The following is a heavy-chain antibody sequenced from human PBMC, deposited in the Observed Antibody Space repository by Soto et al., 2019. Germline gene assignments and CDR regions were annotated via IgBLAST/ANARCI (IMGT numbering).Heavy chain of an antibody. CDR3: ARMSGRRNDFDV. J-gene: IGHJ3*01. D-gene: IGHD1-1*01. CDR1: NYLFGAYG. Sequence: QVQLVQSGAEVKNPGASVKVSCKAPNYLFGAYGMSWVRQAPGQGLEWMGWIPPYNGNTYYAEKLQDRVAMTADKSTTTVYMEVRSLTSHDTAVYYCARMSGRRNDFDVWGQGTVVTVSS. V-gene: IGHV1-18*01. CDR2: IPPYNGNT.